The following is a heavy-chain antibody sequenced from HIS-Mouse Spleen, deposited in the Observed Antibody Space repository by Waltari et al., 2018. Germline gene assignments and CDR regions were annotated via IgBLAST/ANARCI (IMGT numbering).Heavy chain of an antibody. J-gene: IGHJ2*01. V-gene: IGHV1-58*02. Sequence: QMQLVQSGPEVKKPGTSVKVSCKASGFTFTSSAMQWVRQARGQHLEWIGWIVVGSGNTNYAQKFQERVTITRDMSTSTAYMELSSLRSEDTAVYYCAREIPYSSSWYDWYFDLWGRGTLVTVSS. CDR1: GFTFTSSA. CDR3: AREIPYSSSWYDWYFDL. CDR2: IVVGSGNT. D-gene: IGHD6-13*01.